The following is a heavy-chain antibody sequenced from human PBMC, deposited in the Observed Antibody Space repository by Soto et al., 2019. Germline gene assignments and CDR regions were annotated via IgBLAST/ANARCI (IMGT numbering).Heavy chain of an antibody. CDR1: GYTFASYA. V-gene: IGHV1-3*01. CDR3: ARRMPTIFGVVIMPPYGMDV. CDR2: INAGNGNT. Sequence: ASVKVSCKASGYTFASYAMHWVRQAPGQRLEWMGWINAGNGNTKYSQKFQGRVTITRDTSASTAYMELSSLRSEDTAVYYCARRMPTIFGVVIMPPYGMDVWGQGTTVTVSS. D-gene: IGHD3-3*01. J-gene: IGHJ6*02.